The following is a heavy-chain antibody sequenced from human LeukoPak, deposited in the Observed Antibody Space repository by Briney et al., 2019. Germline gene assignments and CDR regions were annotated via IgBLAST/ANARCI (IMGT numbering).Heavy chain of an antibody. V-gene: IGHV4-31*03. CDR1: GGSISSGDYY. CDR2: IYYSGSA. CDR3: GMGVLTPSGYAWHLDL. J-gene: IGHJ2*01. Sequence: SQTLSLTCTVSGGSISSGDYYWSWLRQHPGKGLEWIGYIYYSGSAYYNPSLISRLTISVDTSKNQFSLNLSSVTSAATAVYYCGMGVLTPSGYAWHLDLWGRSPRVRVP. D-gene: IGHD3-3*01.